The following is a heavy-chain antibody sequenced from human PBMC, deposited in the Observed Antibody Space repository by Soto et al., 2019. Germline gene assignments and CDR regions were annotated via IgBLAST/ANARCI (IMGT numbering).Heavy chain of an antibody. CDR1: GGSISSYY. V-gene: IGHV4-59*01. CDR2: IYYSGST. D-gene: IGHD4-17*01. CDR3: ARVLLRWQDNWFDP. J-gene: IGHJ5*02. Sequence: SETLSLTCTVSGGSISSYYWSWIRQPPGKGLEWIGYIYYSGSTNYNPSLKSRVTISVDTSKNQFSLKLSSVTAADTAVYYCARVLLRWQDNWFDPWGQGTLVTGLL.